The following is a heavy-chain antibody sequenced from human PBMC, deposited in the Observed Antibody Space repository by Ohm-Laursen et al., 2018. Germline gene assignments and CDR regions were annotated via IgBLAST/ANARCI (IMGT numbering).Heavy chain of an antibody. CDR2: IYYGGST. D-gene: IGHD3-22*01. J-gene: IGHJ4*02. CDR3: ARHYYDSSNIDY. V-gene: IGHV4-39*01. Sequence: TLSLTCTVSGGSISSSSYYWGWIRQPPGKGLEWIGSIYYGGSTYYNPSLKSRVTISVDTSKNQFSLKLSSVTAADTAVYYCARHYYDSSNIDYWGQGTLVTVSS. CDR1: GGSISSSSYY.